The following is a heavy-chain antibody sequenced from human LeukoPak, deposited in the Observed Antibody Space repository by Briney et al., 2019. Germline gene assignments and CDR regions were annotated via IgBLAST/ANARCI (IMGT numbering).Heavy chain of an antibody. V-gene: IGHV1-18*01. CDR1: GYTFTNYG. CDR2: ISAYNGNT. Sequence: ASVTVSCKASGYTFTNYGFTWVRQAPGQGLEWMGWISAYNGNTNYAQKLQGRVTMTTDTATSTTYMELRSLRSDDTAVYYCARAFPNWGGNYLDVWGKGTTVTVSS. CDR3: ARAFPNWGGNYLDV. D-gene: IGHD7-27*01. J-gene: IGHJ6*03.